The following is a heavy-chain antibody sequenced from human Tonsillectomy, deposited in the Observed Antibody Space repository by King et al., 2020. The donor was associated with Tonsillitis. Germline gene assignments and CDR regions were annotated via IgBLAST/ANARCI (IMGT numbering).Heavy chain of an antibody. CDR3: ARDVGVVGRYYYGMDV. V-gene: IGHV4-31*03. Sequence: VQLQESGPGLVKPSQTLSLTCTVSGGSISSGGYFWSWIRQHPGKGLEWIGYIYYSGSTYYNPSLKSRVTISVDTSKHQFSLKLSSVTGADTAVYYCARDVGVVGRYYYGMDVWGRGTTVTVSS. CDR1: GGSISSGGYF. J-gene: IGHJ6*02. CDR2: IYYSGST. D-gene: IGHD3-3*01.